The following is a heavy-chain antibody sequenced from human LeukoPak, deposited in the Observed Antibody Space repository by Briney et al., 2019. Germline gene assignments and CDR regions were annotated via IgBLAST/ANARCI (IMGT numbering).Heavy chain of an antibody. CDR2: ISYDGNIK. Sequence: PGGSLRLSCAASGFTLSSHAIHWVRQAPGKGLEWVALISYDGNIKYYADSVKGRFTISRDNSKNTLSLQMNSLRPEDTAVYYCARAHLSCSSTDYMDVWSKGTTVTVSS. CDR1: GFTLSSHA. D-gene: IGHD6-6*01. CDR3: ARAHLSCSSTDYMDV. V-gene: IGHV3-30*04. J-gene: IGHJ6*03.